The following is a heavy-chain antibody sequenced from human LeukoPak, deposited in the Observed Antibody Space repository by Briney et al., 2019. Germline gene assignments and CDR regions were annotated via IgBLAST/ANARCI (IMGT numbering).Heavy chain of an antibody. CDR3: ARGATYYYDSSGYYFDY. V-gene: IGHV5-51*01. D-gene: IGHD3-22*01. J-gene: IGHJ4*02. CDR1: GYSFTSYW. Sequence: RGESLKISCKGSGYSFTSYWIGWVRQMPGKGLEWMGIIYPGDSDTRYSPSFQGQVTISADKSISTAYLQWSSLKASDTAMYYCARGATYYYDSSGYYFDYWGQGTLVTVSS. CDR2: IYPGDSDT.